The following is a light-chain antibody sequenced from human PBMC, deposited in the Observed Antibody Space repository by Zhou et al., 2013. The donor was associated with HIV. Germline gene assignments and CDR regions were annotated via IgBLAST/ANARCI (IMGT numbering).Light chain of an antibody. CDR3: LQHYGYPYT. CDR2: AAS. V-gene: IGKV1-39*01. J-gene: IGKJ2*01. CDR1: QSISTY. Sequence: DIQMTQSPSSLSASVGARVTITCRASQSISTYVNWYEQKPGKAPKLLIYAASNLQSGVPSRFSGSGSGTDFTLTISSLQPEDFATYYCLQHYGYPYTFGQGTKLEL.